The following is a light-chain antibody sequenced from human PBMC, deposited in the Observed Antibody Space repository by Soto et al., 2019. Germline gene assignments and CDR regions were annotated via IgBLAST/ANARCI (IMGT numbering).Light chain of an antibody. Sequence: ASRMTQSPSSLSASTGDRVTITCRASQGISSYLAWYQQKPGKAPKLLIYAASTLQSGVPSRFSGSGSGTDFTLTISCLQSEDFATYYCQQYYSYPRGTFGPGTKVDIK. J-gene: IGKJ3*01. CDR3: QQYYSYPRGT. CDR1: QGISSY. CDR2: AAS. V-gene: IGKV1-8*01.